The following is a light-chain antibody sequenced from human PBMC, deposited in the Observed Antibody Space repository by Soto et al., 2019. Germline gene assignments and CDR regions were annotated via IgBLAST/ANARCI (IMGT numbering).Light chain of an antibody. Sequence: QLVLTQSPSASASLGTSVKLTCTLSSGRSSYAIAWHQQQPEKGPRYLMKLNSDGSHNKGDGIPDRFSGSSSGAERYLTISSLQSEDEADYYCQTWGNGTVVFGGGTKVTVL. CDR3: QTWGNGTVV. J-gene: IGLJ2*01. V-gene: IGLV4-69*01. CDR1: SGRSSYA. CDR2: LNSDGSH.